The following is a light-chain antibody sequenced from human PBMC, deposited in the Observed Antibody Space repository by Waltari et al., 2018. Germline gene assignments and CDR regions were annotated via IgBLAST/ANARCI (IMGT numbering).Light chain of an antibody. Sequence: DIVMTQSPDSLAVSLGERAIINCKSSQRVLYSSNNKNYLAWYQPKPGQPPKLLIYWEATLESWVPDRFSGSGSGTDFTLTISSLQAEDVAVYYWQQYYRTPPTFGQGTKAEIK. J-gene: IGKJ1*01. CDR2: WEA. CDR3: QQYYRTPPT. CDR1: QRVLYSSNNKNY. V-gene: IGKV4-1*01.